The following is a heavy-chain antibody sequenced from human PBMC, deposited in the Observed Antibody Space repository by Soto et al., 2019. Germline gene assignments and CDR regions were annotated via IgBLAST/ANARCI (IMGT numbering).Heavy chain of an antibody. CDR2: ISGSVGST. J-gene: IGHJ5*02. V-gene: IGHV3-23*01. Sequence: EVQLLASGGGLVQPGGSLRLSCAASGFTFSSYAMSWVRQAPGKGLEWVSAISGSVGSTYYADSVKGRFTISRDNSKNTLYLKMNSLRAEDTAVYYCAKDENYEFWSGRTNPFDPWGQGTLVTVSS. CDR1: GFTFSSYA. D-gene: IGHD3-3*01. CDR3: AKDENYEFWSGRTNPFDP.